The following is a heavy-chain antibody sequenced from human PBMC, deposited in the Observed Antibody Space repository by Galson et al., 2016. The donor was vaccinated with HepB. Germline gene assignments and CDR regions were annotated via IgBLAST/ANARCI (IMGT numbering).Heavy chain of an antibody. J-gene: IGHJ6*04. CDR2: IETAGDT. D-gene: IGHD2-2*01. Sequence: SLRLSCAASGFIFSTHDMHWVRQVTGKGLEWVSGIETAGDTYYADSVKGRFTSSRENGKNSVYLQMNSLNAGDPAVYYCARGKSLWTMPWNYGLDVWGKGTTVTVSS. CDR1: GFIFSTHD. CDR3: ARGKSLWTMPWNYGLDV. V-gene: IGHV3-13*01.